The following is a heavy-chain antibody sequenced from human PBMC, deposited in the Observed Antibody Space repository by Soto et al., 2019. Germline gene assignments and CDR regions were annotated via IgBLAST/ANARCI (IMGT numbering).Heavy chain of an antibody. Sequence: QVQLVESGGGVVQPGRSLRLSCAASGFTFSSYGMHWVRQAPGKGLEWVAVIWYDGSNKYYADSVKGRFTISRDNSKNTLYLQMNSLRAEDTAVYYCARKGREKYSSESNAFDIWGQGTMVTVSS. CDR3: ARKGREKYSSESNAFDI. D-gene: IGHD6-25*01. CDR2: IWYDGSNK. J-gene: IGHJ3*02. V-gene: IGHV3-33*01. CDR1: GFTFSSYG.